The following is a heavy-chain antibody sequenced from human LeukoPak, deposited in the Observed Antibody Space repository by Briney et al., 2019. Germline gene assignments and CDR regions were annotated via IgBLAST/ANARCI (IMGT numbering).Heavy chain of an antibody. CDR3: AREVDSENWFDP. CDR1: GYTFTSYA. D-gene: IGHD3/OR15-3a*01. V-gene: IGHV1-69*06. CDR2: IIPNYGSP. Sequence: ASVKVSCKASGYTFTSYAISWVRQAPGQGLEWMGWIIPNYGSPNYAQKFQGRVTFTADKSTSTAYMELSRLRSDDTAVYYCAREVDSENWFDPWGQGTLVTVSS. J-gene: IGHJ5*02.